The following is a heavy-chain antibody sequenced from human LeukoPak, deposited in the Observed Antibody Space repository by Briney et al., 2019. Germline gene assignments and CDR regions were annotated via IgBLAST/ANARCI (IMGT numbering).Heavy chain of an antibody. V-gene: IGHV3-74*01. Sequence: PGGSLRLSCAASGFTFSSYWMHWVRQAPGKGLVWVSRINTDGSSTSHADSVKGRFTISRDNAKNTLYLQMNSLRAEDTAVYYCARARYSSGWYIASGAFAMWGQGTMVTVSS. CDR3: ARARYSSGWYIASGAFAM. J-gene: IGHJ3*02. CDR2: INTDGSST. CDR1: GFTFSSYW. D-gene: IGHD6-19*01.